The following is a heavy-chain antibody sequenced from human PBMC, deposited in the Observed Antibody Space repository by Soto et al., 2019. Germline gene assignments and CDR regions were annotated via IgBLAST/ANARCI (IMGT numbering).Heavy chain of an antibody. J-gene: IGHJ4*02. D-gene: IGHD3-16*01. V-gene: IGHV4-31*03. CDR1: GGSISSGGYY. Sequence: QVQLQESGPGLVKPSQTLSLTCTVSGGSISSGGYYWSWIRQHPGKGLEWVGYIYYSGSTYHNPALKSRVTISVDASKNQFSLKLSSVTAADTAVYYCAKGLEEGGVPRLVDYWGQGTLVTVSS. CDR2: IYYSGST. CDR3: AKGLEEGGVPRLVDY.